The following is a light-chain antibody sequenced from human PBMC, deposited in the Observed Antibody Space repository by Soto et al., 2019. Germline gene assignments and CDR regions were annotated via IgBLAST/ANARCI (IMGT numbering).Light chain of an antibody. CDR2: EVR. CDR3: CSYTVSATLV. V-gene: IGLV2-14*01. J-gene: IGLJ3*02. Sequence: QSALTQPASVSGSPGQSITISCSGTTNDIGGYKYVSWYQHHPGKVPEVIIYEVRNRPSGVSNRFSGSKSGNTASLTISGLQAEDEADYYCCSYTVSATLVFGGGTKVTVL. CDR1: TNDIGGYKY.